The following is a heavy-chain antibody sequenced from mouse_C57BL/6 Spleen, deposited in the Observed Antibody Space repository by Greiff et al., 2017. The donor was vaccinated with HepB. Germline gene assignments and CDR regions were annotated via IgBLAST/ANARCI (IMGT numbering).Heavy chain of an antibody. Sequence: DVKLVESGGGLVQPGGSLKLSCAASGFTFSDYYMYWVRQTPEKRLEWVAYISNGGGSTYYPDTVKGRFTISRDNAKNTLYLQMSRLKSEDTAMYYCARRDGTGGYYFDYWGQGTTLTVSS. V-gene: IGHV5-12*01. CDR3: ARRDGTGGYYFDY. D-gene: IGHD3-3*01. CDR1: GFTFSDYY. CDR2: ISNGGGST. J-gene: IGHJ2*01.